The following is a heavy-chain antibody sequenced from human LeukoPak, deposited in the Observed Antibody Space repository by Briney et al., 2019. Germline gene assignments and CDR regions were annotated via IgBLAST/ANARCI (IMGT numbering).Heavy chain of an antibody. V-gene: IGHV4-34*01. CDR2: INHSGST. D-gene: IGHD1-26*01. CDR3: ASDSGSYHKYLWY. CDR1: GGSISSYY. J-gene: IGHJ4*02. Sequence: PSETLSLTCTVSGGSISSYYWSWIRQPPGKGLEWIGEINHSGSTNYNPSLKSRVTISVDTSKNQFSLKLSSVTAADTAVYYCASDSGSYHKYLWYWGQGTLVTVSS.